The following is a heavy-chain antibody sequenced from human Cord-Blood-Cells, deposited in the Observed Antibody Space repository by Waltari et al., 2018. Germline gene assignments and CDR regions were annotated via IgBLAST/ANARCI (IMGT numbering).Heavy chain of an antibody. J-gene: IGHJ2*01. Sequence: EVQLVESGGGLVQPGGSLRLSCAASGFTFSSYAMSWVRQAPGKGLEWVSAISGRGGSTYYADSVKGRFPISRDNSKNTLYLQMNSLRAEDTAVYYCAKREANWGSRGHFDLWGRGTLVTVSS. V-gene: IGHV3-23*04. CDR3: AKREANWGSRGHFDL. CDR2: ISGRGGST. D-gene: IGHD7-27*01. CDR1: GFTFSSYA.